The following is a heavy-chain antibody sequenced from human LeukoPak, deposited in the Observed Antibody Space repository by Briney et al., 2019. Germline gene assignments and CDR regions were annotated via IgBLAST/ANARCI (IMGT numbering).Heavy chain of an antibody. V-gene: IGHV3-30*18. CDR2: ISYDGNNK. Sequence: GGSLRLSCAASGFTFSSYGMHWVRQAPGKGLEWVAVISYDGNNKYYADSVKGRFTISRDNSKNTLYLQMNSPRTEDTAVYYCAKGPFGIVGAFDYWGQGTLVTVSS. CDR3: AKGPFGIVGAFDY. CDR1: GFTFSSYG. D-gene: IGHD1-26*01. J-gene: IGHJ4*02.